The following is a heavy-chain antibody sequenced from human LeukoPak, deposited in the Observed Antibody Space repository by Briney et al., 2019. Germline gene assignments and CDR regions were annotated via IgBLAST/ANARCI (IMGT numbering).Heavy chain of an antibody. Sequence: SETLPLTCTVSGDSMSSFYWNWIRQPPGKGLEWIGSISYSGTTYYNPSLKSRVTISIDTSRNQFSLKVTSVTAADTAVYYCAREGLDYGATLNWFDPWGQGTLVTVSS. J-gene: IGHJ5*02. CDR3: AREGLDYGATLNWFDP. V-gene: IGHV4-39*07. CDR1: GDSMSSFY. D-gene: IGHD4/OR15-4a*01. CDR2: ISYSGTT.